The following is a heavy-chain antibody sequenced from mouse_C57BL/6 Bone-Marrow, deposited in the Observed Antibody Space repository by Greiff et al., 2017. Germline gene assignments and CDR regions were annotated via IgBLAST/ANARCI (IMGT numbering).Heavy chain of an antibody. Sequence: VQLQQSGAELVRPGASVKLSCTASGFNIKDYYMHWVKQRPEQSLAWIGRIDPEDGDTEYAPKFPGKAPMTADTSSNTASLQLSRLTAEDTAFYYCTTCGNYFCAMDDWGQGASVTVSS. CDR3: TTCGNYFCAMDD. J-gene: IGHJ4*01. D-gene: IGHD2-1*01. CDR2: IDPEDGDT. V-gene: IGHV14-1*01. CDR1: GFNIKDYY.